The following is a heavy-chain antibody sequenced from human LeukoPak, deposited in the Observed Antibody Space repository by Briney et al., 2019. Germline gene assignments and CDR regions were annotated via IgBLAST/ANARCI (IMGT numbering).Heavy chain of an antibody. CDR2: ISSSGGST. D-gene: IGHD3-22*01. J-gene: IGHJ3*01. CDR3: AKDWWYYDSSGLGAFDV. V-gene: IGHV3-23*01. CDR1: GFRFSTYA. Sequence: GSLRLSCTASGFTSGFRFSTYAMSWVRQAPGKGLEWVSTISSSGGSTYYADSVKGRFTISRDNSKSTLYLQMDTLRADDTAVYYCAKDWWYYDSSGLGAFDVWGQGTMVTVSS.